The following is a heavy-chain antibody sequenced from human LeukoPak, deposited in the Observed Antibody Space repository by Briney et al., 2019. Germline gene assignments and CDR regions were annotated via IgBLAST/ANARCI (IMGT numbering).Heavy chain of an antibody. Sequence: ASVKVSCKACVYTFTGYYMHWVRQAPGQGLEWMGWINPNWGGTHYAQKFQGRVTKHRDTSISSPYMELSRLRSDDAAVYYCARDINRSRARWENWGLDPWGQETLFTASS. CDR1: VYTFTGYY. CDR3: ARDINRSRARWENWGLDP. D-gene: IGHD1-14*01. J-gene: IGHJ5*02. V-gene: IGHV1-2*02. CDR2: INPNWGGT.